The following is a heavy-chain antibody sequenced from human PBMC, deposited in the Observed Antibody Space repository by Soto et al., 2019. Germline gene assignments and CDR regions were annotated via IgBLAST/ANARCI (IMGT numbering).Heavy chain of an antibody. D-gene: IGHD3-22*01. V-gene: IGHV4-30-4*01. CDR1: GGSISSGDSY. CDR3: ARGPIPHTMIVVVSWFDP. J-gene: IGHJ5*02. Sequence: SETLSLTCTVSGGSISSGDSYCSWIRQPPGKGLEWRGYIYYSGSPYYNPSLKSRVTISVDTSKNQFSLKLSSVTAADTAVYYCARGPIPHTMIVVVSWFDPWGQGTLVTVSS. CDR2: IYYSGSP.